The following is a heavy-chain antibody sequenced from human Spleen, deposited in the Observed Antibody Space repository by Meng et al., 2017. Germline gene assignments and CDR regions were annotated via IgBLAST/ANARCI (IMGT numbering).Heavy chain of an antibody. Sequence: SETLSLTCAVYGGSFSGYDWTWVRQPPGKGLEWIGEINHSGSSNYNPSLKSRVTISVDTAKNQLSLKLSAVTAADTAVYYCARVSVRGFYGVDVWGQGTTVTVSS. D-gene: IGHD3-10*02. CDR3: ARVSVRGFYGVDV. V-gene: IGHV4-34*01. CDR2: INHSGSS. CDR1: GGSFSGYD. J-gene: IGHJ6*02.